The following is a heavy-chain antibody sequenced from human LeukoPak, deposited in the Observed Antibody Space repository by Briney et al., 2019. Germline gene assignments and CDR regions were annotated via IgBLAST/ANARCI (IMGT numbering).Heavy chain of an antibody. V-gene: IGHV3-30*18. D-gene: IGHD6-13*01. CDR2: ISYDGSNK. CDR3: AKDGPSAAAGFTFDY. J-gene: IGHJ4*02. CDR1: GFTFSSYG. Sequence: PGGSLRLSRAASGFTFSSYGMHWVRQAPGKGLEWVAVISYDGSNKYYADSVKGRFTISRDNSKNTLYLQMNSLRAEDTAVYYCAKDGPSAAAGFTFDYWGQGTLVTVSS.